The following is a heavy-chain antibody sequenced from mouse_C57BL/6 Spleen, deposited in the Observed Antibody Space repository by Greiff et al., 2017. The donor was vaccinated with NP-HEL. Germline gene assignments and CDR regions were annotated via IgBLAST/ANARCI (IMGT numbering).Heavy chain of an antibody. J-gene: IGHJ3*01. Sequence: VQLQRSGPELVKPGASVKISCKASGYSFTGYYMNWVKQSPDKSLEWIGEINPSTGGTTYNQTFKAKATLTEDKSSSTAYMQLKSLTSEDSAGYYCLYDYASGFAYWGQGTLVTVSA. CDR1: GYSFTGYY. CDR3: LYDYASGFAY. D-gene: IGHD2-4*01. V-gene: IGHV1-42*01. CDR2: INPSTGGT.